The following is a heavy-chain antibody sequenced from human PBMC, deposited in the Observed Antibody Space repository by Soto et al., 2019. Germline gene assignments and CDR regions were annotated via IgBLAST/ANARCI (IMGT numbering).Heavy chain of an antibody. D-gene: IGHD6-13*01. J-gene: IGHJ6*02. CDR3: ANFARAQYSSSWYPRYYGMDV. CDR2: ISHDGSNK. CDR1: GFTFSSYG. V-gene: IGHV3-30*18. Sequence: GGSLRLSCAASGFTFSSYGMHWVRQAPGKGLEWVAVISHDGSNKYYADSVKGRFTISRDNSKNTLYLQMNSLRAEDTAVYYCANFARAQYSSSWYPRYYGMDVWGQGTTVTVSS.